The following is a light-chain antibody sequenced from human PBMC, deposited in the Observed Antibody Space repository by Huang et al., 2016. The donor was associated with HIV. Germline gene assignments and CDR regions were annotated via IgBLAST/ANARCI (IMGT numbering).Light chain of an antibody. CDR1: RSVLFHSSSQNY. J-gene: IGKJ3*01. CDR3: QQYLLSPRT. Sequence: DIVMTQSPDYLPVSLGARATINGKSSRSVLFHSSSQNYVAWYQQRAGRAPRLLIYWASTRASGVPDRFIGSWSGTDFTLTISSLQAEDVAIYYCQQYLLSPRTFGPGTKVDIK. CDR2: WAS. V-gene: IGKV4-1*01.